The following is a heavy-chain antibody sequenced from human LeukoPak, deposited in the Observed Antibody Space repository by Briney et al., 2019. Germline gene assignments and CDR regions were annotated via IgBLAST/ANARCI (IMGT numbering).Heavy chain of an antibody. CDR2: IYYSGST. Sequence: SETLYLTCTVSGGSISSYYWSWIRQPPGKGLEWIGYIYYSGSTNYNPSLKSRVTISVDTSKNQFSLKLSSVTAADTAVYYCARMYYYDSSGYYSWYFDLWGRGTLVTVSS. J-gene: IGHJ2*01. V-gene: IGHV4-59*01. D-gene: IGHD3-22*01. CDR1: GGSISSYY. CDR3: ARMYYYDSSGYYSWYFDL.